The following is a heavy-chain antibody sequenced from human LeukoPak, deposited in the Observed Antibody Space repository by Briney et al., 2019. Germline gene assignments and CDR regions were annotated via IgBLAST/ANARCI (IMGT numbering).Heavy chain of an antibody. V-gene: IGHV3-21*06. J-gene: IGHJ5*02. Sequence: GGSLRLSCAASGFTFSSYSMYWVRQAPGKGLEWVSSISNSGNNIYYPDSVKSRFTTSRDNAKSSLYLQMSSLRVEDTAVYYCARGSSWSYDSWGRGTLVTVSS. CDR1: GFTFSSYS. CDR3: ARGSSWSYDS. CDR2: ISNSGNNI. D-gene: IGHD3-16*01.